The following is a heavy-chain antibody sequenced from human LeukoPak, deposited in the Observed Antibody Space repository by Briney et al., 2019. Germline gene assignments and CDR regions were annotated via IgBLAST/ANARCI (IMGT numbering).Heavy chain of an antibody. CDR3: ARVIYGYSSSWYGHFDY. V-gene: IGHV4-34*01. CDR1: GGSFSGYY. D-gene: IGHD6-13*01. Sequence: SETLSLTCAVYGGSFSGYYWSWLRQPPGKGLEWIGEINHSGSTNYNPSLKSRVTISVDTSKNQFSLKLSSVTAADTAVYYCARVIYGYSSSWYGHFDYWGQGTLVTVSS. J-gene: IGHJ4*02. CDR2: INHSGST.